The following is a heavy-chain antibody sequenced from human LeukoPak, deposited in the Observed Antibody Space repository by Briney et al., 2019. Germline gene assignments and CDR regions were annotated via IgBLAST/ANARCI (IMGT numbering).Heavy chain of an antibody. CDR3: ARGPPYCGGDCYFGGFDY. J-gene: IGHJ4*02. CDR2: MKQDGREK. D-gene: IGHD2-21*02. V-gene: IGHV3-7*03. Sequence: GGSLRLSCVASGFIFSNYWMSWVRQVPGKGLEWVANMKQDGREKYLVDSVKGRFTISRDNSKNTLYLQMNSLRAEDTAVYYCARGPPYCGGDCYFGGFDYWGQGTLVTVSS. CDR1: GFIFSNYW.